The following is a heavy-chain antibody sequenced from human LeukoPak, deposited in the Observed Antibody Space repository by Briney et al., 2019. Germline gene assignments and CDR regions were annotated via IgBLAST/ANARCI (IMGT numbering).Heavy chain of an antibody. CDR1: GGCFSGYY. D-gene: IGHD6-19*01. CDR2: INHSGST. CDR3: ARGSSSGWYGYFDL. J-gene: IGHJ2*01. Sequence: NPSETLSLTCAVYGGCFSGYYWSWIRQPPGKGLEWIGEINHSGSTNYNPSLKSRVTISVDTSKNQFSLKLSSVTAADTAVYYCARGSSSGWYGYFDLWGRGTLVTVSS. V-gene: IGHV4-34*01.